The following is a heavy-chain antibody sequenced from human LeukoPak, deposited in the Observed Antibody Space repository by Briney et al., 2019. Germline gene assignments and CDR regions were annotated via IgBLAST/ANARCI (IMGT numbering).Heavy chain of an antibody. Sequence: ASETLSLTCTVSGGSISSSSYYWGWIRQPPGKGLEWIGSIYYSGSTYYNPSLKSRVTISVDTSKNQFSLKLSSVTAADTAVYYCARGLSRRDGQLGIERDYYFDYWGQGTLVTVSS. V-gene: IGHV4-39*07. J-gene: IGHJ4*02. CDR1: GGSISSSSYY. D-gene: IGHD6-6*01. CDR2: IYYSGST. CDR3: ARGLSRRDGQLGIERDYYFDY.